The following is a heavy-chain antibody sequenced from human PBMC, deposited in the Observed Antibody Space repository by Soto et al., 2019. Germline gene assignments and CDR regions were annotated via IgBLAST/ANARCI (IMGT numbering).Heavy chain of an antibody. J-gene: IGHJ4*02. CDR2: INAGNGNT. Sequence: ASVKVSCKASGYTFTSYAMHWVRQAPGQRLEWMGWINAGNGNTKYSQKFQGRVTITRDTSASTAYMELSSLRSEDTAVYYCARLGPQGYSGYDSGFDYWGQGTLVTVSS. CDR1: GYTFTSYA. V-gene: IGHV1-3*01. CDR3: ARLGPQGYSGYDSGFDY. D-gene: IGHD5-12*01.